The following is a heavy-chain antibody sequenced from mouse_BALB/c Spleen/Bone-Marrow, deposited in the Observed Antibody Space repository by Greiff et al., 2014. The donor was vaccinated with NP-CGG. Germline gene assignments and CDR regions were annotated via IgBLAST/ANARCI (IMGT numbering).Heavy chain of an antibody. CDR3: TRSGPGFAY. Sequence: QVHVKQSGAELVKPGAPVKLSCKASGYTFTSYYMYWVKQRPGQGLEWIGEINPSSGGTNFNEKVKSKATLTVDKSSSTAYMQLSSLTSEDSAVYYCTRSGPGFAYWGQGTLVTVSA. CDR2: INPSSGGT. V-gene: IGHV1S81*02. CDR1: GYTFTSYY. J-gene: IGHJ3*01.